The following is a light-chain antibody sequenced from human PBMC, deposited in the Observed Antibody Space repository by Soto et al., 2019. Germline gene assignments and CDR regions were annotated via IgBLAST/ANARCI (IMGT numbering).Light chain of an antibody. Sequence: IVLTQYPRTLSLPAGERANLSCTASQNIRSSYFDWYQQKPGQAPRLLRYGASSRATGSPDRFSGRGAGTDFTLTSSRLEPEVFAVYSCQQRDTAHITFGQGTRLEIK. CDR3: QQRDTAHIT. CDR2: GAS. V-gene: IGKV3-20*01. CDR1: QNIRSSY. J-gene: IGKJ5*01.